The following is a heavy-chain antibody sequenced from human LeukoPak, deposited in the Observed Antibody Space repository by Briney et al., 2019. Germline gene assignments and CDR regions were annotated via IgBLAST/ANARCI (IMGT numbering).Heavy chain of an antibody. J-gene: IGHJ4*02. V-gene: IGHV3-23*01. CDR1: GFTFSSYS. CDR3: AKGLYSGSYSGPFDY. CDR2: ISSRGGNT. D-gene: IGHD1-26*01. Sequence: GGSLRLSCAASGFTFSSYSMNWVRQAPGRGLEWVSAISSRGGNTYYADSVKGRFTISRDNSKNTLYLQMNSLRAEDTAVYYCAKGLYSGSYSGPFDYWGQGTLVTVSS.